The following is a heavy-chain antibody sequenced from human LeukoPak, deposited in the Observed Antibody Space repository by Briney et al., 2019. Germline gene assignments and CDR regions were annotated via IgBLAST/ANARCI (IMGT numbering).Heavy chain of an antibody. V-gene: IGHV3-74*03. CDR2: IKSDGSGI. CDR1: GFTFSSQW. Sequence: GGSLRLSCEASGFTFSSQWMHWVRQVPGKGLLLVSHIKSDGSGIEYADSVKGRFTISRDNAKNTLYMQLNSLRVEDTAVYYCTSGAYHNPYWGQGTLVTVSS. CDR3: TSGAYHNPY. J-gene: IGHJ4*02. D-gene: IGHD3-16*01.